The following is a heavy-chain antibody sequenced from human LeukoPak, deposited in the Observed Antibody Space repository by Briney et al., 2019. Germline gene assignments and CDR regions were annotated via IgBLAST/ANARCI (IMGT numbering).Heavy chain of an antibody. CDR1: GGSISSSSYY. CDR3: ARDLNTRAPDY. J-gene: IGHJ4*02. CDR2: IYYSGST. D-gene: IGHD1/OR15-1a*01. V-gene: IGHV4-39*07. Sequence: SETLSLTCTVSGGSISSSSYYWGWIRQPPGKGLEWIGSIYYSGSTYYNPSLKSRVTISVDTSKNQFSLKLSSVTAADTAVYYCARDLNTRAPDYWGRGTLVTVSS.